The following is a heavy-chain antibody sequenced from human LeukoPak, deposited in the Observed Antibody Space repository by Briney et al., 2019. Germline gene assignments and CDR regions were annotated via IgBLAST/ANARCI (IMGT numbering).Heavy chain of an antibody. Sequence: SETLSLTCTVSGGSISSGGYYWSWIRQHPGKGLEWIGYIYYSGSTYYNPSLKSRVTISVDTSKNQFSLKLSSVTAADTAVYYCARGWAVPAADFTFDPWGQGTLVTVSS. CDR2: IYYSGST. CDR1: GGSISSGGYY. J-gene: IGHJ5*02. CDR3: ARGWAVPAADFTFDP. V-gene: IGHV4-31*03. D-gene: IGHD2-2*01.